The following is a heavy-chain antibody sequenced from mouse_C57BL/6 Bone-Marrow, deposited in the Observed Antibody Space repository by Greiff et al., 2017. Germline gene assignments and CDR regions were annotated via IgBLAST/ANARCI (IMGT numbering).Heavy chain of an antibody. CDR2: ILPGSGSI. V-gene: IGHV1-9*01. D-gene: IGHD1-1*01. CDR1: GYTFTGYW. CDR3: ARRGDGSAFAD. J-gene: IGHJ3*01. Sequence: QVQLQQSGAELMKPGASVKLSCKATGYTFTGYWIAWVQQRPGHGLEWIGEILPGSGSINYTETFKGQATFSADTSSNTLYMQLSSRTTEDSEIYYGARRGDGSAFADWGKGTLVTVSA.